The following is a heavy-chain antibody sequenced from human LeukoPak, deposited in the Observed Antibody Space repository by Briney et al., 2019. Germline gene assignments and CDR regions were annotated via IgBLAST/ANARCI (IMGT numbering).Heavy chain of an antibody. V-gene: IGHV1-69*13. J-gene: IGHJ3*02. CDR3: AREEAELRVLDI. CDR1: GGTFSSYA. D-gene: IGHD1-7*01. Sequence: SVKVSCKASGGTFSSYAISWVRQAPGRGLEWMGGIIPIFGTANYAQKFQGRVTITADESTSTAYMELSSLRSEDTAVYYCAREEAELRVLDIWGQGTMVTVSS. CDR2: IIPIFGTA.